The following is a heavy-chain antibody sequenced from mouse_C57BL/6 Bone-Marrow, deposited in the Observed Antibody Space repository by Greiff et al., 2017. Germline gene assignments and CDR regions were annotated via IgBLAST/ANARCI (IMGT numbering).Heavy chain of an antibody. D-gene: IGHD2-1*01. Sequence: QVQLKQPGAELVKPGASVKLSCKASGYTFTSYWMHWVKQRPGRGLEWIGRIDPNSGGTKYNEKFKSKATLTVDKPSSTAYMQLSSLTSEDSAVYYCARPGYGNPWFAYWGQGTLVTVSA. CDR3: ARPGYGNPWFAY. CDR1: GYTFTSYW. CDR2: IDPNSGGT. J-gene: IGHJ3*01. V-gene: IGHV1-72*01.